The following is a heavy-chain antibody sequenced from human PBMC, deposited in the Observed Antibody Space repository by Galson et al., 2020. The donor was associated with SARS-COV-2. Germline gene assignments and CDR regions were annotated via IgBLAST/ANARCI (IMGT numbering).Heavy chain of an antibody. V-gene: IGHV4-59*01. J-gene: IGHJ4*02. CDR3: ARGFYGSGNSYKGGWYYFDS. CDR2: VSYTGST. CDR1: GGSISNFY. D-gene: IGHD3-10*01. Sequence: ASETLSLTCTVSGGSISNFYWGWIRQSPVKGLEWIGYVSYTGSTNNNPSLKSRATIFLHTSTNQFSLELNSVTAADTAVYYCARGFYGSGNSYKGGWYYFDSWGQGILVSVSS.